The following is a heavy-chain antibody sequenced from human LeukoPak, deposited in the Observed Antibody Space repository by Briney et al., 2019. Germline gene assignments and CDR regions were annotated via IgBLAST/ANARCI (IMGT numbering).Heavy chain of an antibody. CDR3: ATGIVTGTSR. Sequence: GGSLRLSCAASGFTFSSYAMSWVRQAPGKGPEWVSTISIDGGRTYYADSVKGRFTVSRDTSKNTLYLQMNSLKTEDTAVYYCATGIVTGTSRWGQGTLVAVSS. D-gene: IGHD1-20*01. V-gene: IGHV3-23*01. CDR1: GFTFSSYA. CDR2: ISIDGGRT. J-gene: IGHJ4*02.